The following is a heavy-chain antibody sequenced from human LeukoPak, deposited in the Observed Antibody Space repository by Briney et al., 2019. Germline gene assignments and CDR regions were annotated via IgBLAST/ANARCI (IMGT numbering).Heavy chain of an antibody. CDR3: ANEPEGAYYYDSSGYNYDY. V-gene: IGHV3-30*18. Sequence: GGFLRLSCAASGFTFSSYGMHWVRQAPGKGLEWVAVISYDGSNKYYADSVKGRFTISRDNSKNTLYLQMNSLRAEDTAVYYCANEPEGAYYYDSSGYNYDYWGQGTLVTVSS. D-gene: IGHD3-22*01. CDR1: GFTFSSYG. J-gene: IGHJ4*02. CDR2: ISYDGSNK.